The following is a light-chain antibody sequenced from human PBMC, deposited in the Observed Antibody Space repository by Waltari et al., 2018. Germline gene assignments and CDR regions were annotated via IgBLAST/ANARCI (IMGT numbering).Light chain of an antibody. CDR3: QHYLRLPVT. CDR1: ESVSRA. J-gene: IGKJ1*01. CDR2: GAS. Sequence: EIVLTQSPGTLSSSVGERATVSCRASESVSRALAWYQQKPGQAPRLLIYGASTRATGSPDRFSGSGSGTDFSLTISRLEPDDFAVYYCQHYLRLPVTFGQGTTVEI. V-gene: IGKV3-20*01.